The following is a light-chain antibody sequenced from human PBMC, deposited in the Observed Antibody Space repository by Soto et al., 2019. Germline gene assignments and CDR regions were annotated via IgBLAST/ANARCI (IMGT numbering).Light chain of an antibody. J-gene: IGLJ1*01. V-gene: IGLV2-8*01. CDR3: SAYSDINICV. CDR1: SRDLGGYDF. Sequence: QSVLTQPPSASESPGQAVTSSCTGTSRDLGGYDFVSWYQVRPGEAPQLIIYNVNGRPSGVPRRFSVSKSGNTASLTVSGLQAVDEADYYCSAYSDINICVFVTGTKVTVL. CDR2: NVN.